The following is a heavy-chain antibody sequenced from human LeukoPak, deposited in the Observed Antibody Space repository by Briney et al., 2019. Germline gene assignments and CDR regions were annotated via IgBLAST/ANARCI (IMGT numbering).Heavy chain of an antibody. J-gene: IGHJ4*02. CDR1: GGSFSGYY. CDR2: INHSGST. CDR3: ARVSYSSGWYDDYFDY. V-gene: IGHV4-34*01. D-gene: IGHD6-19*01. Sequence: PSETLSLTCAVYGGSFSGYYWSWIRQPPGKGLEWIGEINHSGSTNYNPSLKSRVTISVDTSKNQFSPKLSSVTAADTAVYYRARVSYSSGWYDDYFDYWGQGTLVTVSS.